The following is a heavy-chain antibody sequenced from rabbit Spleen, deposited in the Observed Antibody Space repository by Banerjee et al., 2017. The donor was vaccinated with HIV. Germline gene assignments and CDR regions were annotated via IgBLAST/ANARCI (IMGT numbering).Heavy chain of an antibody. Sequence: QSLEESGGGLVQPGGSLTLSCKASGFDFSNYYMTWVRQAPGKGLEWIGLIEPIFGTTYSANWVNGRFTISSHNAQNTLYLQVKSLTAADTATYFCARVGGVGVYGYATLWGPGTLVTVS. CDR1: GFDFSNYY. V-gene: IGHV1S7*01. J-gene: IGHJ4*01. D-gene: IGHD6-1*01. CDR3: ARVGGVGVYGYATL. CDR2: IEPIFGTT.